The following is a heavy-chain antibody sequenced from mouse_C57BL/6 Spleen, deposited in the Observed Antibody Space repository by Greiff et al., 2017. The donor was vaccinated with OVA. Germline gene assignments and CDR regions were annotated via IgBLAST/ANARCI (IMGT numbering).Heavy chain of an antibody. D-gene: IGHD2-4*01. CDR2: IYYSGTI. CDR1: GISITTGNYR. Sequence: EVKLQESGPGLVKPSQTVFLTCTVTGISITTGNYRWSWIRQFPGNKLEWIGYIYYSGTITYNPSLTSRTTITRDTPKNQFFLEMNSLTAEDTATYYCARFYYDYDAFDYWGQGTTLTVSS. V-gene: IGHV3-5*01. J-gene: IGHJ2*01. CDR3: ARFYYDYDAFDY.